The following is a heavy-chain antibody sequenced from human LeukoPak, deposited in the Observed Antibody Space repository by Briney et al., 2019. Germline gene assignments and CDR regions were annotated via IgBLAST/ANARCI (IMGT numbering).Heavy chain of an antibody. CDR3: ARDLMVRGVILSTEYYFDY. J-gene: IGHJ4*02. V-gene: IGHV3-30-3*01. CDR1: GFTFSSYA. CDR2: ISYDGSNK. D-gene: IGHD3-10*01. Sequence: PGGSLRLSCAASGFTFSSYAMHWVRQAPGKGLEWVAVISYDGSNKYYADSVKGRFTISRDNSKNTLYLQMNSLRAEDTAVYYCARDLMVRGVILSTEYYFDYWGQGTLVTVSS.